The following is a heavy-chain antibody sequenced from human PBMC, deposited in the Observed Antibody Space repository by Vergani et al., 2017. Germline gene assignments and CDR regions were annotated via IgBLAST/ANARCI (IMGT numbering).Heavy chain of an antibody. J-gene: IGHJ4*02. CDR3: AKAGLSPRRSDGMLYYFDY. CDR2: IYHSGST. D-gene: IGHD3-10*02. V-gene: IGHV4-4*03. CDR1: GGSISSSNW. Sequence: QVQLQESGPGLVKPPGTLSLTCAVSGGSISSSNWWSWVRQPPGKGLEWIGEIYHSGSTNYNPSLKSRVTISVDKSKNQFSLKLSSVTAADTAVYYCAKAGLSPRRSDGMLYYFDYWGQGTLVTVSS.